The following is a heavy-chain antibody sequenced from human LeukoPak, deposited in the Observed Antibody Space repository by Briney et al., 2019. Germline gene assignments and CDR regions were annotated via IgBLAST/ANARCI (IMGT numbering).Heavy chain of an antibody. CDR1: GFTFSSYW. Sequence: GGSLRLSCVASGFTFSSYWMHWVRQAPGKGLVWVSRISSDGSSTSYADSVKGRFTISRDNAKNTLYLQMNSLRAEDTAVYYCARDRVLLWFGELSIDAFDIWGQGTMVTVSS. CDR3: ARDRVLLWFGELSIDAFDI. J-gene: IGHJ3*02. V-gene: IGHV3-74*01. CDR2: ISSDGSST. D-gene: IGHD3-10*01.